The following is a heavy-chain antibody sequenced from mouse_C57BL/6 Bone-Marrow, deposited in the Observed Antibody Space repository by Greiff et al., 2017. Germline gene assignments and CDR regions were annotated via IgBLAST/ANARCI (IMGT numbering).Heavy chain of an antibody. D-gene: IGHD2-5*01. CDR2: IDPSDSET. J-gene: IGHJ1*03. CDR3: ASDSNWCFDV. CDR1: GYTFTSYW. V-gene: IGHV1-52*01. Sequence: VQLQQSGAELVRPGSSVKLSCKASGYTFTSYWMHWVKQRPIQGLEWIGNIDPSDSETHYNQKFKDKATLTVDKSSSTAYMQLSSLTSEDSAVYYCASDSNWCFDVWGTGTTVTVSS.